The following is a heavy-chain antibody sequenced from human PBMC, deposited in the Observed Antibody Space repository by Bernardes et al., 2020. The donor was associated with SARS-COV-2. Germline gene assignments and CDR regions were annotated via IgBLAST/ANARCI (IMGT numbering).Heavy chain of an antibody. Sequence: GGSLRLSCAASGFSFSNYWMTWVRQAPGKGLEWVANIKQDGSEKHYVDSVKGRFTISRDNAKNSLYLQMDSLRAEDTAVYYCTRLHYWGQGILVTVSS. CDR2: IKQDGSEK. V-gene: IGHV3-7*03. J-gene: IGHJ4*02. CDR3: TRLHY. CDR1: GFSFSNYW.